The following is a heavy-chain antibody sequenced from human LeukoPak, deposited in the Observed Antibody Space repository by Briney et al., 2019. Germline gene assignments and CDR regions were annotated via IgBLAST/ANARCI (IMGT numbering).Heavy chain of an antibody. CDR2: IYHSGST. D-gene: IGHD2-2*01. J-gene: IGHJ3*02. V-gene: IGHV4-30-2*01. CDR3: ARAGYCSSTSCLDAFDI. Sequence: SQTLSLTCAVSGGSISSGGYSWSWIRQPPGKGLEWIGYIYHSGSTYYNPSLKSRVTISVDRSKNQFSLKLGSVTAADTAVYYCARAGYCSSTSCLDAFDIWGQGTMVTVSS. CDR1: GGSISSGGYS.